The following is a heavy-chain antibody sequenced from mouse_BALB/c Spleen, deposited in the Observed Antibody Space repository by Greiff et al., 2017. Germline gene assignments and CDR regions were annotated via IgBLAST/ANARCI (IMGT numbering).Heavy chain of an antibody. V-gene: IGHV2-9*02. D-gene: IGHD1-1*02. CDR2: IWAGGST. CDR1: GFSLTSYG. CDR3: AREGGFYYAMDY. J-gene: IGHJ4*01. Sequence: QVQLKESGPGLVAPSQSLSITCTVSGFSLTSYGVHWVRQPPGKGLEWLGVIWAGGSTNYNSALMSRLSISKDNSKSQVFLKMNSLQTDDTARYYCAREGGFYYAMDYWGQGTSVTVSS.